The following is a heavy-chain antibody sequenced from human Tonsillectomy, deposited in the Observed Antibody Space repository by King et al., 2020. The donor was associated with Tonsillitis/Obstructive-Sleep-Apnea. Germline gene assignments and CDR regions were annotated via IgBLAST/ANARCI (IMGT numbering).Heavy chain of an antibody. V-gene: IGHV1-69*18. CDR1: GGTFSKHV. Sequence: QLVQSGAEVKKPGSSVKVSCQSSGGTFSKHVISWVRQAPGQGLEWMGNFIPVLGATNYAQKFQGRVTITADDSTSTAYLDLSSLRSEDTAVYYCASPGDSSFSRALDYWGQGTLVTVSS. CDR3: ASPGDSSFSRALDY. D-gene: IGHD2-15*01. J-gene: IGHJ4*02. CDR2: FIPVLGAT.